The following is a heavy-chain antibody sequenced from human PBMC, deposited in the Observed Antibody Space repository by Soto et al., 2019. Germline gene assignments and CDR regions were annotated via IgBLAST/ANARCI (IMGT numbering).Heavy chain of an antibody. J-gene: IGHJ4*02. CDR2: ISYDGSNK. Sequence: GGSLRLSCAASGFAFSNYAMHWVRQAPGKGLEWVAVISYDGSNKYYADSVKGRFTISRDNSKNTLYLQMNSLRAEDTAVYFCARVVAFTMMNPIDYWGQGALVTVSS. D-gene: IGHD3-22*01. CDR1: GFAFSNYA. CDR3: ARVVAFTMMNPIDY. V-gene: IGHV3-30*04.